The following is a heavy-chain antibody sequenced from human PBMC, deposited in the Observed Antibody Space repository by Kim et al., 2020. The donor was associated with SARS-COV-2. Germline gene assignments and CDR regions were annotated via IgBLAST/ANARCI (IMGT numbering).Heavy chain of an antibody. V-gene: IGHV3-48*03. Sequence: ADSVKGRFTISRDNAKNSLYLQMNSLRAEDTAVYYCARASDPSEYYFDYWGQGTLVTVSS. CDR3: ARASDPSEYYFDY. D-gene: IGHD3-10*01. J-gene: IGHJ4*02.